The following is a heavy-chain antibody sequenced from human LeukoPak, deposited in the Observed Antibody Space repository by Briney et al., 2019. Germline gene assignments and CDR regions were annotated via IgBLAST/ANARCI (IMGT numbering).Heavy chain of an antibody. D-gene: IGHD1-1*01. CDR2: ISSRTSDT. J-gene: IGHJ4*02. CDR1: GFTFSDYY. CDR3: TRVGSSGSVDY. V-gene: IGHV3-11*06. Sequence: GGSLRLTCAASGFTFSDYYMSWIRQAPGKGLEWVSYISSRTSDTNYVDSVKGRFTISRDNAKNSLYLQMNSLRAEDTAVYYCTRVGSSGSVDYWGQGTLVTVSS.